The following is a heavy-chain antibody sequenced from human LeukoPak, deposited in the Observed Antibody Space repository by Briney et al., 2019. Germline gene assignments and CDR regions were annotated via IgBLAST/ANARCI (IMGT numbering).Heavy chain of an antibody. Sequence: GGSLRLSCAAPGFTFSSHAMSWVRQAPGKGLEWVSAIGDDVVSTYYAESVKGRFTISRDNSKNTLYLQMNSLRAEDTATYYCARDSPLLTVWGQGTLVTVSS. CDR3: ARDSPLLTV. CDR1: GFTFSSHA. V-gene: IGHV3-23*01. J-gene: IGHJ4*02. D-gene: IGHD3-9*01. CDR2: IGDDVVST.